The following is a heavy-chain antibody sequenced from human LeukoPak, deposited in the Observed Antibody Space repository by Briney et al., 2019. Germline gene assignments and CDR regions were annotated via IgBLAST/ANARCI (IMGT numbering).Heavy chain of an antibody. CDR1: GFPFSSYG. V-gene: IGHV3-30*18. CDR3: AKGQGIRWGAFDI. J-gene: IGHJ3*02. D-gene: IGHD3-16*01. Sequence: GGSLRLSCAAAGFPFSSYGMHWVRQAPGKGLEWVAVISYDGSNKYYADSVKGRFTISRDNSKNTLYLQMNSLRAEDTAVYYCAKGQGIRWGAFDIWGQGTMVTVSS. CDR2: ISYDGSNK.